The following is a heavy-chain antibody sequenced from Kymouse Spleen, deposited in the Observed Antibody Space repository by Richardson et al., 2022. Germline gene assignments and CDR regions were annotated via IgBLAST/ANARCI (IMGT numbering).Heavy chain of an antibody. CDR3: ARRGYNWNYNYGMDV. J-gene: IGHJ6*02. Sequence: QLQLQESGPGLVKPSETLSLTCTVSGGSISSSSYYWGWIRQPPGKGLEWIGSIYYSGSTYYNPSLKSRVTISVDTSKNQFSLKLSSVTAADTAVYYCARRGYNWNYNYGMDVWGQGTTVTVSS. CDR1: GGSISSSSYY. CDR2: IYYSGST. V-gene: IGHV4-39*01. D-gene: IGHD1-7*01.